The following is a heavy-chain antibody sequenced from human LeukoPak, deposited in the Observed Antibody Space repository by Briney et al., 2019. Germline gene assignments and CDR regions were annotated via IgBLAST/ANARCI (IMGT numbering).Heavy chain of an antibody. CDR3: ARRDCVGDCYSKWFDP. CDR1: GYTFTNYF. J-gene: IGHJ5*02. V-gene: IGHV1-46*01. D-gene: IGHD2-21*02. Sequence: SVKVSCRASGYTFTNYFMHWVRQAPGQGLEWMGIINHRGGSTGYEQKFQGRITMTTDMSTRTVYMELSSLESEDTAVYYCARRDCVGDCYSKWFDPWGQGTLVTVSS. CDR2: INHRGGST.